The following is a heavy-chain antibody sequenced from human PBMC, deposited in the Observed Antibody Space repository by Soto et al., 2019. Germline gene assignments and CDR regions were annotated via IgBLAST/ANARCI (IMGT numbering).Heavy chain of an antibody. J-gene: IGHJ3*02. CDR2: INHSGST. Sequence: SETLSLTCAVYGGSFSGYYWTWIRQTPGKGLEWIGEINHSGSTNYKPSLKSRVSIAADTSKKQFSLNLTSVTAADTAVYYCARGECSSNYCFTRWALDIWGQGTVVTVSS. CDR3: ARGECSSNYCFTRWALDI. CDR1: GGSFSGYY. V-gene: IGHV4-34*01. D-gene: IGHD2-2*01.